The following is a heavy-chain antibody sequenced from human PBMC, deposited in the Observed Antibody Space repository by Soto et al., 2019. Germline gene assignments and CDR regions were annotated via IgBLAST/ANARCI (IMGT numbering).Heavy chain of an antibody. Sequence: GGSLRLSCAASGFTFSSYGMHWVRQAPGKGLEWVAVISYDGSNKYYADSVKGRFTISRDNSKNTLYLQMNSLRAEDTAVYYCAKERQWLVPFHYWGQGTLVTVSS. CDR3: AKERQWLVPFHY. CDR1: GFTFSSYG. CDR2: ISYDGSNK. D-gene: IGHD6-19*01. V-gene: IGHV3-30*18. J-gene: IGHJ4*02.